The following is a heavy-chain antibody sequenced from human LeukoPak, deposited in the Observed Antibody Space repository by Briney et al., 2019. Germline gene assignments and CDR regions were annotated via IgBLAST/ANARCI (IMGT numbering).Heavy chain of an antibody. D-gene: IGHD5-12*01. J-gene: IGHJ4*02. CDR2: ISGSGGTT. CDR1: GFTFSTYA. V-gene: IGHV3-23*01. CDR3: ARYNSGYDS. Sequence: GGSPRLSCAASGFTFSTYAMGWVRQAPGKGLEWVSAISGSGGTTSYADSVKGRFTISRDNSKNTLDLQMNSLRAEDTALYYCARYNSGYDSWGQGTLVTVSS.